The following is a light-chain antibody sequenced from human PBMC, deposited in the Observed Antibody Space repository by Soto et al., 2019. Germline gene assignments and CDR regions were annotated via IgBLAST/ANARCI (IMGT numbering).Light chain of an antibody. CDR2: GAS. CDR3: QQYCGVPYT. J-gene: IGKJ2*01. Sequence: EIVLTQSPGTLSLSPGQRATLSCRASESISRDFLAWYQQRLGQAPSLLIYGASSGATGIPDRFSGSGSETDFTLTISRLEPEDFAIYYCQQYCGVPYTFGQGTKLEIK. V-gene: IGKV3-20*01. CDR1: ESISRDF.